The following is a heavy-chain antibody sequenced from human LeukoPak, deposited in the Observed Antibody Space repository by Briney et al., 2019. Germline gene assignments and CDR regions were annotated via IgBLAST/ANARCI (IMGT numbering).Heavy chain of an antibody. Sequence: GGSLRLSCSASGFTFSNYWMSWVRQAPGKGLEWVANIKQDESEKYYVDSVEGRFTISRDNAKSSLYLQMNSLRAEDTAVYYCARALDGGSSRYQAFEEWGQGTLVTVSS. CDR3: ARALDGGSSRYQAFEE. D-gene: IGHD6-25*01. V-gene: IGHV3-7*01. CDR2: IKQDESEK. J-gene: IGHJ4*02. CDR1: GFTFSNYW.